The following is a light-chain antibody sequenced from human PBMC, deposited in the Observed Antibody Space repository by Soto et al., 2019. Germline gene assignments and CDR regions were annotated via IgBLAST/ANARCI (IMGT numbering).Light chain of an antibody. Sequence: DIQMTQSPSTLSASVGDRVTITCRASQGISTWLAWYQQKPGKAPKLLIYKASSLEGGVPSRFSGCGSGTEFNISVSSLHPDDFATYYCQQYNTYPLTVGGGTTVEIK. CDR2: KAS. V-gene: IGKV1-5*03. J-gene: IGKJ4*01. CDR1: QGISTW. CDR3: QQYNTYPLT.